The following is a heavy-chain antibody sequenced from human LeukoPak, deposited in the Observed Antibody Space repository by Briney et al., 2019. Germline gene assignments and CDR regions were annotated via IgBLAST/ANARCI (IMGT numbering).Heavy chain of an antibody. J-gene: IGHJ4*02. V-gene: IGHV4-39*07. CDR1: GGSLSHSLTSS. D-gene: IGHD3-22*01. CDR3: AREMYDSGGYRVSYFDY. CDR2: MHSSGST. Sequence: SETLSLTCTVSGGSLSHSLTSSWGWSRQPPGKGLEWIGSMHSSGSTYYNPSLKSRFTISIDMAKNQFSLKLSSVTAADTAVYYCAREMYDSGGYRVSYFDYWGQGTLVTVSS.